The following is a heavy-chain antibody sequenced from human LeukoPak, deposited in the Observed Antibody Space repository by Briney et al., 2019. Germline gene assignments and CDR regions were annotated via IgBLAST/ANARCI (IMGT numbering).Heavy chain of an antibody. CDR2: ISASGGST. Sequence: GGSLRLSCAASGFTFSSYAMSWVRQAPEKGLEWVSFISASGGSTNYADSAKGRFTISRDNSKNTLYLQMNSLRAEDTAVYYCAKDPSSLDYGDYYGYWGQGTLVTVSS. CDR1: GFTFSSYA. V-gene: IGHV3-23*01. D-gene: IGHD4-17*01. CDR3: AKDPSSLDYGDYYGY. J-gene: IGHJ4*02.